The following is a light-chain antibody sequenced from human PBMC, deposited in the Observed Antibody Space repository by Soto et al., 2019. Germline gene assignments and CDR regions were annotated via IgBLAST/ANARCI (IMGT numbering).Light chain of an antibody. CDR3: QQYNQWPMYT. J-gene: IGKJ2*01. CDR2: GAS. CDR1: QSVNRN. Sequence: EIVMTQSPATLSVSPGERATLSCRASQSVNRNLAWYQQKSGQAPRLLIYGASTRATGIPVRFSGSGSGTEFTLTISSLQSEDFAVYYCQQYNQWPMYTFGQGTKLEIK. V-gene: IGKV3-15*01.